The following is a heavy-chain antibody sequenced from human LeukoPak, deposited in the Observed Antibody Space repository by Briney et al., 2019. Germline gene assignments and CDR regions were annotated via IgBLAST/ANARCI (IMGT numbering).Heavy chain of an antibody. CDR2: IYYSGST. V-gene: IGHV4-59*01. CDR3: ARVGDSSGYYRYYFDY. J-gene: IGHJ4*02. Sequence: PSETLSLTCTVCGGSISSYYWSWLRQPPGKGLEWIGYIYYSGSTNYNPSLKSRVTISVDTSKNQFSLKLSSVTAADTAVYYCARVGDSSGYYRYYFDYWGQGTLVTVSS. D-gene: IGHD3-22*01. CDR1: GGSISSYY.